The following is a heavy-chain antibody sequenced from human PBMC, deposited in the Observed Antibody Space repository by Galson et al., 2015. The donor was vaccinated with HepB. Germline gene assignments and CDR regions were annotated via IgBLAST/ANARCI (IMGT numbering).Heavy chain of an antibody. J-gene: IGHJ4*02. CDR3: ARSSTSYYSEKSGYFDAER. CDR1: GGSIRSYY. Sequence: SETLSLTCTVSGGSIRSYYWSWIRQPPGKGLEWIGYVFYSGSTKYNPSLKSRVTISADTSNKEISLRLTSVTAADTAVYYCARSSTSYYSEKSGYFDAERWGQGTLVTVSS. D-gene: IGHD3-22*01. CDR2: VFYSGST. V-gene: IGHV4-59*01.